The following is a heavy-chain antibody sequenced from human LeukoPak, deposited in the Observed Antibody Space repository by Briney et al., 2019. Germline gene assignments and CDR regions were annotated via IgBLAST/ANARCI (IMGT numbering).Heavy chain of an antibody. CDR3: AGQYYYDSSGYSFDY. Sequence: ASVKVSCKASGYTFTGYYMHWVRQAPGEGLEWMGWINPNSGGTKYAQKFQGRVTMTRDTSISTAYMELSRLRSDDTAVYYCAGQYYYDSSGYSFDYWGQGTLVTVSS. J-gene: IGHJ4*02. D-gene: IGHD3-22*01. CDR2: INPNSGGT. V-gene: IGHV1-2*02. CDR1: GYTFTGYY.